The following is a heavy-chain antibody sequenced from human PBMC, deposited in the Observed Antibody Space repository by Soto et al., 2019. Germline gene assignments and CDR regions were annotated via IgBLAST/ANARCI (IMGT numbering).Heavy chain of an antibody. D-gene: IGHD3-3*01. CDR3: ARDWISTSGYYYYGMDV. J-gene: IGHJ6*02. CDR1: GGSISSYY. CDR2: IYYSGST. Sequence: SLPCTVSGGSISSYYWSWIRQPPGKGLEWIGYIYYSGSTNYNPSLKSRVTISVDTSKNQFSLKLSSVTAADTAAYYCARDWISTSGYYYYGMDVWGQGTTVTVSS. V-gene: IGHV4-59*01.